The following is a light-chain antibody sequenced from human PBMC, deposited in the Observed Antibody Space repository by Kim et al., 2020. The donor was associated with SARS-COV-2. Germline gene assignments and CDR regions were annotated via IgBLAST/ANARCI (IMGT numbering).Light chain of an antibody. CDR3: ATWDVTLNGWV. V-gene: IGLV1-44*01. CDR1: ISHVGRHF. Sequence: SVTICCASSISHVGRHFVSLYQQLPGTAPKVFIYNDNQRPSGVPDRFSGSRSGTSASLAISGLQSEDEADYYCATWDVTLNGWVFGGGTKVTVL. CDR2: NDN. J-gene: IGLJ6*01.